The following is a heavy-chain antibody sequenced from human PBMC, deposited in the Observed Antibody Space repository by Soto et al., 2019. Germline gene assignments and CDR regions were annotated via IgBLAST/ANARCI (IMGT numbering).Heavy chain of an antibody. CDR1: DDSINSDKYY. CDR2: IYYRGNA. J-gene: IGHJ4*02. CDR3: ARLEGLATISYYFDF. D-gene: IGHD3-9*01. V-gene: IGHV4-39*01. Sequence: QLQLQESGPGLVKPSETLSLTCSVSDDSINSDKYYWGWIRQPPGKGLEWIGSIYYRGNAYYNPSLQVRFTISLDKSRSHFSLKLNSVTAADSAVYFCARLEGLATISYYFDFWGPGALVTVSS.